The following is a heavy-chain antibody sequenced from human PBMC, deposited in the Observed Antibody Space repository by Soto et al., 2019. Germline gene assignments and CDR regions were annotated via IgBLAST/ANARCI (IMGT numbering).Heavy chain of an antibody. V-gene: IGHV1-3*01. D-gene: IGHD3-3*01. Sequence: ASVKVSCKASGYTLTSYAMHWVRQAPGQRLEWMGWINAGNGNTKYSQKFQGRVTITRDTSASTAYMELSSLRSEDTAVYYCARDNDSVGLEWDYYYYYMDVWGKGTTVTVSS. CDR2: INAGNGNT. CDR3: ARDNDSVGLEWDYYYYYMDV. CDR1: GYTLTSYA. J-gene: IGHJ6*03.